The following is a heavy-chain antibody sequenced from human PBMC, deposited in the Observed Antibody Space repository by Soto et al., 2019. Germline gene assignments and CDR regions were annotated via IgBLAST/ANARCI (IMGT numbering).Heavy chain of an antibody. Sequence: PSETLSLTCTVSGGSISSGDYYWSWIRQPPGKGLEWIGYIYYSGSTYYNPSLKSRVTISVDTSKNQFSLKLSSVTAADTAVYYCARAVGYCSSTSCSGELGGQYNWFDPWGQGTLVTVSS. CDR3: ARAVGYCSSTSCSGELGGQYNWFDP. CDR2: IYYSGST. CDR1: GGSISSGDYY. D-gene: IGHD2-2*01. V-gene: IGHV4-30-4*01. J-gene: IGHJ5*02.